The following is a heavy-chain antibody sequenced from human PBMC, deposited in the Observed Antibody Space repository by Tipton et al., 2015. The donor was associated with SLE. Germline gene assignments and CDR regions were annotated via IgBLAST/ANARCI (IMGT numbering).Heavy chain of an antibody. Sequence: QVQLVQSGAEVKKPGSSVKVSCKASGGTFSSYAISWVRQAPGQGLEWMGGIIPIFGTANYAQKFQGRVTITTDESTSTAYMELSSLRSEDTAVYYCAVNERAQISPKRSLYYDSSGYLGDYWGQGTLVTVSS. CDR3: AVNERAQISPKRSLYYDSSGYLGDY. V-gene: IGHV1-69*01. CDR1: GGTFSSYA. D-gene: IGHD3-22*01. CDR2: IIPIFGTA. J-gene: IGHJ4*02.